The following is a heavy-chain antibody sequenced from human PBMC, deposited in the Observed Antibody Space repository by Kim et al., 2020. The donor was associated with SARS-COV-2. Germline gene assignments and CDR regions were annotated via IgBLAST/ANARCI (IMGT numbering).Heavy chain of an antibody. D-gene: IGHD6-13*01. CDR2: INSDGSSI. V-gene: IGHV3-11*01. CDR3: VREASS. CDR1: GFTFSDYD. J-gene: IGHJ4*02. Sequence: GGSLRLSCAASGFTFSDYDMTWIRQAPGKGLEWVADINSDGSSINYADSVNGRFTISKDNTKNTLSLQMNSLTAEDTAVYYCVREASSWGQGTLVTVSS.